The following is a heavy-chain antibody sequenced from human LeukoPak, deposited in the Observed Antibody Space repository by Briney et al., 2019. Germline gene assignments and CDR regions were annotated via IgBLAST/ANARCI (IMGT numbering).Heavy chain of an antibody. CDR2: IYSGGST. CDR1: GFTVSSNY. D-gene: IGHD5-18*01. Sequence: GGSLRLSCAASGFTVSSNYMSWVRQAPGKGLEWVSVIYSGGSTYYADSVKGRFTISRDNSKNTLYLQMNSLRAEDTAVYYCARIKNTAMVKIFDYWGQGTLVTVSS. CDR3: ARIKNTAMVKIFDY. J-gene: IGHJ4*02. V-gene: IGHV3-53*01.